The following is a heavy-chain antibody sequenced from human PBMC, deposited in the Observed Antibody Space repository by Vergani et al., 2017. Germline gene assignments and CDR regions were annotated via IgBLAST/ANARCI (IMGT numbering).Heavy chain of an antibody. CDR2: IIPILGTA. J-gene: IGHJ4*02. CDR3: ASGKGIAAPRLFNY. V-gene: IGHV1-69*01. CDR1: GGTFSSYA. D-gene: IGHD6-13*01. Sequence: QVQLVQSGAEVKKPGSSVKVSCKASGGTFSSYAISWVRQAPGQGIEWMGGIIPILGTANYAQKFQGRVTITADESTSTAYLELSSLRSEDTAVYYCASGKGIAAPRLFNYWGQGTLVTVSS.